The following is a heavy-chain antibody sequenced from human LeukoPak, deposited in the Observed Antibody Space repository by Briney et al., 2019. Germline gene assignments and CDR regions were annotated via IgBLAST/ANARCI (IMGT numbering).Heavy chain of an antibody. V-gene: IGHV7-4-1*02. D-gene: IGHD6-13*01. J-gene: IGHJ4*02. Sequence: ASVKVSCKASGYTFTSYAINWVRQAPGQGLEWMGWINTNTGNPTYAQGFTGRFVFSSDTSVSTAYLQISSLKAEDTAVYYCARDLFIGSSSWYESFDYWGQGTLVTVSS. CDR1: GYTFTSYA. CDR3: ARDLFIGSSSWYESFDY. CDR2: INTNTGNP.